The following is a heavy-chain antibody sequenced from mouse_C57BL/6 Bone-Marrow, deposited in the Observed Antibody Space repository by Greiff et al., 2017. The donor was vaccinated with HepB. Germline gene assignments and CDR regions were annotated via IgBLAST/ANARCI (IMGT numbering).Heavy chain of an antibody. D-gene: IGHD1-1*01. Sequence: QVQLQQSGAELVKPGASVKISCKASGYAFSSYWMHWVKQRPGKGLEWIGQIYPGDGDTNYNGKFQGKATLTADKSSSTAYMQLSSLTSEDSAVYFCARYYGSSVFGYWGQGTTLTVSS. CDR1: GYAFSSYW. CDR2: IYPGDGDT. J-gene: IGHJ2*01. CDR3: ARYYGSSVFGY. V-gene: IGHV1-80*01.